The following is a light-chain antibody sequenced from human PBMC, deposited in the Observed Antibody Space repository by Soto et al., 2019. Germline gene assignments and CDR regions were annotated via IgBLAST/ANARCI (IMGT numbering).Light chain of an antibody. V-gene: IGLV2-23*01. Sequence: QSALTRPASVSGSPGQSITISCTGTNSDVGSYNLVSWYQQHPGKVPKVMIYEGSKRPSGVSNRFSGSKSGNTASLTISGLQAEDEADYYCCSYAGSRRVFGGGTKLTVL. CDR3: CSYAGSRRV. CDR2: EGS. CDR1: NSDVGSYNL. J-gene: IGLJ3*02.